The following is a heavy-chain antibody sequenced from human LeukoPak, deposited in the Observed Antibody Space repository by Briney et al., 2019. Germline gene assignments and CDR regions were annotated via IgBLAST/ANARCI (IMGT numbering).Heavy chain of an antibody. J-gene: IGHJ5*02. Sequence: PSDTLSLTCAVSGYSISSSNWWGWIRQPPGKGLEWIGYIYYSGSTYYNPSLKSRVTISVDTSKNQFSPKLTSVTAADTAVYYCARDSCSSSSCYTQPDWFDPWGQGTLVTVSS. CDR3: ARDSCSSSSCYTQPDWFDP. CDR2: IYYSGST. CDR1: GYSISSSNW. D-gene: IGHD2-2*02. V-gene: IGHV4-28*03.